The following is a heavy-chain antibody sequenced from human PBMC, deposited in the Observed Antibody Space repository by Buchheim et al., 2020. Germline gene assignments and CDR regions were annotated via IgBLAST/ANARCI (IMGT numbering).Heavy chain of an antibody. Sequence: EVQLVQSGAEVKKPGESLKISCKGSGYSFSNYYIGWVRQMPGKGLEWMAIIYPRDSDTRYSPSFQGQVTISADKSISTAYPQWSSLKASDTAIYYCVRGLGDCSSTSCRIFDSWGQGSL. CDR1: GYSFSNYY. V-gene: IGHV5-51*01. D-gene: IGHD2-2*01. J-gene: IGHJ4*02. CDR3: VRGLGDCSSTSCRIFDS. CDR2: IYPRDSDT.